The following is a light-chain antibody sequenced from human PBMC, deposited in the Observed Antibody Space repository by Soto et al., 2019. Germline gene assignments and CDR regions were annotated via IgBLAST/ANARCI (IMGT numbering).Light chain of an antibody. V-gene: IGLV2-14*01. CDR1: SSDVGGYNY. J-gene: IGLJ3*02. CDR3: SSYTSSSTRV. Sequence: QSALTQPASVSGSPGQSITISCTGTSSDVGGYNYVSWYQQYPGKAPKLMIYEVSNRPSGVSKRYSGSKSGNTASLTISGLQAEDEADYYCSSYTSSSTRVFGGGTKLTVL. CDR2: EVS.